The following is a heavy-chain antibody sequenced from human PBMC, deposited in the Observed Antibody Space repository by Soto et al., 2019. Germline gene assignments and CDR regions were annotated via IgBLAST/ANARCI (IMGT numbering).Heavy chain of an antibody. V-gene: IGHV1-69*12. D-gene: IGHD1-20*01. CDR1: GGTFSSYA. Sequence: QVQLVQSGAEVKKPGSSVKVSCKASGGTFSSYAISWVRQAPGQGLEWMGGIIPIFGTANYAQKFQGRVTKTGDESTSTAYMELSSLRSEDTGVYYCARSITGTVSYYYGMDVWGQGTTVTVSS. CDR2: IIPIFGTA. CDR3: ARSITGTVSYYYGMDV. J-gene: IGHJ6*02.